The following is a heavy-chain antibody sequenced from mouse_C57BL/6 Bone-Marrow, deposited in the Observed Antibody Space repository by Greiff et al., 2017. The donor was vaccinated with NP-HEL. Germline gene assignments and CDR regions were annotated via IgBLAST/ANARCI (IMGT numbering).Heavy chain of an antibody. Sequence: SGAELVKPGASVKLSCTASGFNIKDYYMHWVKQRTEQGLEWIGRIDPEDGETKYAPTFQGKATITADTSSNTAYLHLSSLTSEDTAVYYCASLTTVVAWYFDVWGTGTTVTVSS. J-gene: IGHJ1*03. V-gene: IGHV14-2*01. D-gene: IGHD1-1*01. CDR1: GFNIKDYY. CDR2: IDPEDGET. CDR3: ASLTTVVAWYFDV.